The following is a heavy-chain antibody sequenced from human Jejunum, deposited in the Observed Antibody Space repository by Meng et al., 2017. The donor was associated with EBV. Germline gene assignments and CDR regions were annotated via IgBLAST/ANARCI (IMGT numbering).Heavy chain of an antibody. CDR1: GFTLSTYW. D-gene: IGHD3-10*01. CDR3: ATGQGDSRYYFDS. J-gene: IGHJ4*02. Sequence: LVGAGGSLVQPGESLSLPCAASGFTLSTYWMHWVRQAPGKGLVWVSRISRDGRSITYADSVKGRFTISRDNAKNTLYLQMNSLRVEDTAVYYCATGQGDSRYYFDSWSQGTLVTVSS. V-gene: IGHV3-74*01. CDR2: ISRDGRSI.